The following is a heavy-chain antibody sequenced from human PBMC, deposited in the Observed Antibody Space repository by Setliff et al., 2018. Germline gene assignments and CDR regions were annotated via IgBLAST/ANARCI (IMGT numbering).Heavy chain of an antibody. J-gene: IGHJ5*02. CDR3: GRSEAYNWFDP. Sequence: SETLSLTCTVSGDSISSSSYYWSWFRQSAGKGLEWIGRIYTGGSTNYNPSLKSRVTISVDTSKNQFSLKLSSVTAADTAVYYCGRSEAYNWFDPWGQGTLVTVSS. CDR1: GDSISSSSYY. CDR2: IYTGGST. V-gene: IGHV4-61*02.